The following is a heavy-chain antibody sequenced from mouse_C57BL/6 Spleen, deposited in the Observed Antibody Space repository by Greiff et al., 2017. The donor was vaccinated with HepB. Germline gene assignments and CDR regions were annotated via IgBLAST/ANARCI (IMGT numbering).Heavy chain of an antibody. V-gene: IGHV14-4*01. Sequence: EVQLQQSGAELVRPGASVKLSCTASGFNIKDDYMHWVKQRPEQGLEWIGWIDPENGDTEYASKFQGKATITADTSSNTAYLQLSSLTSEDTAVYYCTMMTWTRAMDYWGQGTSVTVSS. CDR3: TMMTWTRAMDY. CDR2: IDPENGDT. J-gene: IGHJ4*01. D-gene: IGHD2-13*01. CDR1: GFNIKDDY.